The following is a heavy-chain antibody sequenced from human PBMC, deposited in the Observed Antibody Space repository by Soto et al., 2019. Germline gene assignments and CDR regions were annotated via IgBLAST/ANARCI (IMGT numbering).Heavy chain of an antibody. CDR1: GFTFNTYG. Sequence: QGQLVESGGGVVQPGRSLRLSCAASGFTFNTYGMHWVRQAPGKGLEWVAVIWYDGSTKYYADSVKGRFTISRDNSKNTLYLQLNSLRADDTAIYYCESNNYGGKDYWGQGTLVTVSS. J-gene: IGHJ4*02. D-gene: IGHD4-17*01. CDR3: ESNNYGGKDY. V-gene: IGHV3-33*01. CDR2: IWYDGSTK.